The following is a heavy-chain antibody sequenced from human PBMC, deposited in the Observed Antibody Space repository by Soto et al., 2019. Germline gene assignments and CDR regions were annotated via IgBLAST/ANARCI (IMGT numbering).Heavy chain of an antibody. J-gene: IGHJ4*02. Sequence: PGGSLRLSCAASGFTFDDYAMHWVRQAPGKGLEWVSGISWNSGSIGYADSVKGRFTISRDNAKNSLYLQMNSLRAEDTALYYCAKDIAIRAPYSSGWSPDYWGQGTLVTVSS. CDR2: ISWNSGSI. D-gene: IGHD6-19*01. CDR3: AKDIAIRAPYSSGWSPDY. V-gene: IGHV3-9*01. CDR1: GFTFDDYA.